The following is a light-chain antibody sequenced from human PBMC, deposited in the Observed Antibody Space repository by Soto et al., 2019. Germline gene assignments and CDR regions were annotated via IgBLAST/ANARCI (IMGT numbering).Light chain of an antibody. J-gene: IGKJ2*01. CDR1: QSISSYY. V-gene: IGKV3-20*01. CDR2: AAS. Sequence: EIVLTQSPGTLSLSPVERATLSCRASQSISSYYLVWYQQKPGQAPRLLIYAASTRATGIPDRFSGSGSGTDFTLAISRLEPEDFAIYYCQQYGGSPRYTFGQGTKLDIK. CDR3: QQYGGSPRYT.